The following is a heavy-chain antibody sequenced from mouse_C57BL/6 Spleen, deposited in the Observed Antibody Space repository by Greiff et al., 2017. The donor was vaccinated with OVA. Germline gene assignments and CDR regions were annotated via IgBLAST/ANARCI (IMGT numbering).Heavy chain of an antibody. J-gene: IGHJ1*03. CDR1: GFSLTSYG. CDR2: IWSGGST. CDR3: ARTPGGSSYWYFDV. Sequence: VKLMESGPGLVQPSQSLSITCTVSGFSLTSYGVHWVRQSPGKGLEWLGVIWSGGSTDYNAAFISRLSISKDNSKSQVFFKMNSLQADDTAIYYCARTPGGSSYWYFDVWGTGTTVTVSS. D-gene: IGHD1-1*01. V-gene: IGHV2-2*01.